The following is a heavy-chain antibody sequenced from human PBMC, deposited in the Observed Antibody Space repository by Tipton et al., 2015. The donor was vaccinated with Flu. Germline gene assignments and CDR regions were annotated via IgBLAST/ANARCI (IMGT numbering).Heavy chain of an antibody. CDR1: GFTFSAYG. D-gene: IGHD3-22*01. V-gene: IGHV3-48*03. CDR3: ARVWASSGYYYDLG. J-gene: IGHJ4*02. Sequence: GSLRLSCAASGFTFSAYGMNWVRQAPGQGLEWLSYISSSGDDIYYGDSVKGRFSISRDNAKNSLFLQMNSLRAEDTALYYCARVWASSGYYYDLGWGQGTLVTVSS. CDR2: ISSSGDDI.